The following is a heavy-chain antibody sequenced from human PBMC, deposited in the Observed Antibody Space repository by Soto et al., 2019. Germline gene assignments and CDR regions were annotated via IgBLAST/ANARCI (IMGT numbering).Heavy chain of an antibody. CDR2: IYYSGST. CDR3: ARGGYCISTSCQDTLYNWFDP. V-gene: IGHV4-30-4*01. Sequence: SETLSLTCTVSGGSISSGDYYWSWIRQPPGKGLEWIGYIYYSGSTYYNPSLKSRVTISVDTSKNQFSLKLSSVTAADTAVYYCARGGYCISTSCQDTLYNWFDPWGQGTLVTVSS. CDR1: GGSISSGDYY. J-gene: IGHJ5*02. D-gene: IGHD2-2*01.